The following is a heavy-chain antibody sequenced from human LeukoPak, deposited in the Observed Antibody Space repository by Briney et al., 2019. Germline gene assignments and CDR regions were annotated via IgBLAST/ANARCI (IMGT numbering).Heavy chain of an antibody. D-gene: IGHD3-10*01. Sequence: PGGSLRLSCAASGFTFKKYWMNWVRQVPGKGLECLANIKEDGSETYYADSVKGRFTISRDNPKNLLFLQINSLRVEDTAVYYCERGRKGGSALWGQGTLVAVSS. CDR1: GFTFKKYW. CDR2: IKEDGSET. J-gene: IGHJ4*02. V-gene: IGHV3-7*01. CDR3: ERGRKGGSAL.